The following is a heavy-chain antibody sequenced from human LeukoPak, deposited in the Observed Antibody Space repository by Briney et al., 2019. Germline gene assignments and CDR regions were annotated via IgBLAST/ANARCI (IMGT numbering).Heavy chain of an antibody. CDR2: ISYDGSKK. D-gene: IGHD4-11*01. Sequence: GGSLRLSCAASGFTFRRYAMHWVRQAPGKGLEWVAVISYDGSKKYYADSVKGRFTISRDNSKNTLYLQMNGLRAEDTAVYFCARDWGMTTVERVDNWGQGTLVTVS. CDR3: ARDWGMTTVERVDN. J-gene: IGHJ4*02. V-gene: IGHV3-30*04. CDR1: GFTFRRYA.